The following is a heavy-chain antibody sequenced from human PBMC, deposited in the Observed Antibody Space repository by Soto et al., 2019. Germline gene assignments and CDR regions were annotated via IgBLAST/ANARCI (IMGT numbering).Heavy chain of an antibody. CDR1: GFAVSSKY. CDR3: VQTTGWPGLHF. V-gene: IGHV3-53*01. CDR2: IYGGGTT. D-gene: IGHD6-19*01. Sequence: EVQLVESGGGLIQPGGSLRLSCAASGFAVSSKYMTWVRQAPGKGLEWVSVIYGGGTTYYADSVKGRFTISRDTSKNTLYLQMNSLRAVDTSVYYCVQTTGWPGLHFWGQGTLVTVSS. J-gene: IGHJ4*02.